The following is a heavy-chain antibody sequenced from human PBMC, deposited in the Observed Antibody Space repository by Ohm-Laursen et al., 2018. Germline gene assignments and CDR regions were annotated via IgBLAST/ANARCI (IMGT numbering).Heavy chain of an antibody. V-gene: IGHV4-59*01. Sequence: GTLSLTCTVSGASMIDYYWNWIRQPPGKGLEWIGYIYYSGSTKYNPSLKSRVTISVDTSKNQFSLKLSSVTAADTAVYYCARGIFGVVIDYYYYGMDVWGQGTTVTVSS. CDR2: IYYSGST. D-gene: IGHD3-3*01. CDR1: GASMIDYY. J-gene: IGHJ6*02. CDR3: ARGIFGVVIDYYYYGMDV.